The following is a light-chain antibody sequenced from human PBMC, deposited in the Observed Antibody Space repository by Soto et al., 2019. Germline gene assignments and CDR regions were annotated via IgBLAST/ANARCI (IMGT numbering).Light chain of an antibody. Sequence: DIQMTQSPSSLSASVGDRVTITCRASQGISNYLAWYQQNPGKVPKLLIYAASTLQSGVPSRFSGSGSGTDFTLTISSLQPEDVATYYCQKYNSAPPETFGPGTKVDIK. CDR3: QKYNSAPPET. CDR2: AAS. CDR1: QGISNY. J-gene: IGKJ3*01. V-gene: IGKV1-27*01.